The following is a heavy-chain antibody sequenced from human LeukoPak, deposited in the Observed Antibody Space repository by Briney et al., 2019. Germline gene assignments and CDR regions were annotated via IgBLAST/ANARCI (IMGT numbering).Heavy chain of an antibody. CDR2: INPNSGGT. J-gene: IGHJ4*02. D-gene: IGHD3-22*01. CDR1: GYTFTDYY. Sequence: GASVKVSCKASGYTFTDYYMRWVRQAPGHGLEWMGWINPNSGGTNYAQKFQGRVTMTRDTSISTAYMELSRLRSDDTAVYYCARASYYYDSSGYPGYYFDYWGQGTLVTVSS. V-gene: IGHV1-2*02. CDR3: ARASYYYDSSGYPGYYFDY.